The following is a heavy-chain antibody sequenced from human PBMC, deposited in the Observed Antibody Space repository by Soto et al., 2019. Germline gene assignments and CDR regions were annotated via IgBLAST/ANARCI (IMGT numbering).Heavy chain of an antibody. CDR1: GGTFSSYA. CDR2: IIPIFGTA. V-gene: IGHV1-69*13. Sequence: VKVSCKASGGTFSSYAISWVRQAPGQGLEWMGGIIPIFGTANYAQKFQGRVTITADESTSTAYMELSSLRSEDTAVYCCARYARAPPPHYYVMDVRGQGTTVTGSS. CDR3: ARYARAPPPHYYVMDV. D-gene: IGHD3-10*02. J-gene: IGHJ6*02.